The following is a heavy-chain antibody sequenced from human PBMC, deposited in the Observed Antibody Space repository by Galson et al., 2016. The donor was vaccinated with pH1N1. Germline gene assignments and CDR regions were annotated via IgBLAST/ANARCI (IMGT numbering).Heavy chain of an antibody. CDR2: IYYSGNT. CDR3: ARGRDYDILTGSSYYFDY. D-gene: IGHD3-9*01. V-gene: IGHV4-30-4*08. J-gene: IGHJ4*02. CDR1: GDSISSGDYF. Sequence: TLSLTCAVSGDSISSGDYFWSWIRQPPGKGLEWIGYIYYSGNTFYNPSLKGRATISLDTSKTQFSLKLSSVTATDTAIYYCARGRDYDILTGSSYYFDYWGQGTLVTVSS.